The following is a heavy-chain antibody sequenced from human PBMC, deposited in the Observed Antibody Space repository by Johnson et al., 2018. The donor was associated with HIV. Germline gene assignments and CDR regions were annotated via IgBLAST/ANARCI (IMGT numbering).Heavy chain of an antibody. D-gene: IGHD2-15*01. V-gene: IGHV3-11*04. J-gene: IGHJ3*02. CDR3: ASLMRMGNAFDI. CDR2: ISSSGSTI. Sequence: QVQLVESGGGVVRPGGSLRLSCAASGFTFDDYAMSWVRQAPGKGLEWVSYISSSGSTIYYADSVKGRFTISRDNAKNSLYLQMNSLRAEDTAVYYCASLMRMGNAFDIWGQGTMVTVSS. CDR1: GFTFDDYA.